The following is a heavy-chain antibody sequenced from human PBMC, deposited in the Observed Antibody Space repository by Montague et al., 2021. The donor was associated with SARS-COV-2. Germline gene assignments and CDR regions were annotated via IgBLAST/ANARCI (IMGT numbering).Heavy chain of an antibody. J-gene: IGHJ4*02. V-gene: IGHV6-1*01. CDR3: ARHGLRGYSGFDPGRH. D-gene: IGHD5-12*01. CDR2: TIYTGSAWYN. CDR1: GDSVPTYGVA. Sequence: CAISGDSVPTYGVAWDWIRQSPSRGLEWLGMTIYTGSAWYNEYAESVKGRITINPDTPRHQFSLNLTSVTAADTARYFCARHGLRGYSGFDPGRHWGRGILVIVSS.